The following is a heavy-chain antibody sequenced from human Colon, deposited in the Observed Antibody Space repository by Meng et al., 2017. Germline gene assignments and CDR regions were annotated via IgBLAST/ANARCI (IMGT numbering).Heavy chain of an antibody. CDR1: GFTFSNAW. Sequence: GGSLRLSCAASGFTFSNAWMSWVRQAPGKGLEWVGRIKSKTDGGTTDYAAPGKGRFTISRDDSKNTLYMQMNSLKTEDTAVYYCTTVPTYYYDSSGYYYVNWGQGTLVTVSS. CDR3: TTVPTYYYDSSGYYYVN. CDR2: IKSKTDGGTT. V-gene: IGHV3-15*01. J-gene: IGHJ4*02. D-gene: IGHD3-22*01.